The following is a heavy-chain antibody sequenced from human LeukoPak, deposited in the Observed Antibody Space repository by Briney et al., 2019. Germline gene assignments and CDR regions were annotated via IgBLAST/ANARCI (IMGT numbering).Heavy chain of an antibody. CDR3: ARDSGGSGSYSTFDY. J-gene: IGHJ4*02. V-gene: IGHV1-18*01. CDR1: GYTFTPYG. CDR2: ISAYNGNT. Sequence: GASVKVSCKASGYTFTPYGISWVRQAPGQRLEWRGWISAYNGNTNYAQKLQGRVTMTTDTSTSTAYMELRSLRSDDTAVYYCARDSGGSGSYSTFDYWGQGTLVTVSS. D-gene: IGHD3-10*01.